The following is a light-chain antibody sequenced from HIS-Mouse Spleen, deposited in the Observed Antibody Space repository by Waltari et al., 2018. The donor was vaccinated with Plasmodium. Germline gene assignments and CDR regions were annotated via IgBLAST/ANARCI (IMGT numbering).Light chain of an antibody. CDR1: QSISSW. V-gene: IGKV1-5*03. Sequence: DIQMTQSPSTLSASVGDRVTITCQASQSISSWLAWYQQKPGKAHKLLIYTASSLESGVPSRFGGSGSGTEFTLTISSLQPDDFATYYCQQYNSYSWTFGQGTKVEIK. CDR3: QQYNSYSWT. CDR2: TAS. J-gene: IGKJ1*01.